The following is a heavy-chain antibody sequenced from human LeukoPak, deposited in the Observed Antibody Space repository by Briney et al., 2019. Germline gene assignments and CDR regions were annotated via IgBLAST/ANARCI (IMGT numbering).Heavy chain of an antibody. CDR1: GGSISSGGYY. CDR3: ARDIEHDSSGYYYLPAVFAFDI. CDR2: IYYSGRP. Sequence: SETLSLTCTVSGGSISSGGYYWSWIRQHPGKGLEWFGYIYYSGRPSYNPSLKSRVTISVDTSKNQFSLKLSSVTAADTAVYYCARDIEHDSSGYYYLPAVFAFDIWGQGTMVTVSS. V-gene: IGHV4-31*03. D-gene: IGHD3-22*01. J-gene: IGHJ3*02.